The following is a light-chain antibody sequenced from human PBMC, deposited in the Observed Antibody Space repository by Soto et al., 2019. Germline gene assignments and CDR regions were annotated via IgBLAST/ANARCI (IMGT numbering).Light chain of an antibody. Sequence: DLQMTQSPSSLSASVGDRVTITCRASQGISNYLAWYQQKPGKVPKLLIYTASTLQSGVPSRFSGSGSGTDFTLTISSLQPEDVAIYYCQKYNNAPWTFGQGTKVDIK. CDR1: QGISNY. CDR3: QKYNNAPWT. V-gene: IGKV1-27*01. J-gene: IGKJ1*01. CDR2: TAS.